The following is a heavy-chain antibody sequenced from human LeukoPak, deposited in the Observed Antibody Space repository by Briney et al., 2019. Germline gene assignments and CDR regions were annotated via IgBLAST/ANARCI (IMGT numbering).Heavy chain of an antibody. CDR1: GGSISSYY. CDR2: IYTSGST. Sequence: PSETLSLTCTVSGGSISSYYWSWIRQPAGKGLEWIGRIYTSGSTNYNPSLKSRVTMSVDTSKNQFSLKLSSVTAADTAVYYCASLGSIFGVVIGAFDIWGQGTMVTVSS. J-gene: IGHJ3*02. D-gene: IGHD3-3*01. CDR3: ASLGSIFGVVIGAFDI. V-gene: IGHV4-4*07.